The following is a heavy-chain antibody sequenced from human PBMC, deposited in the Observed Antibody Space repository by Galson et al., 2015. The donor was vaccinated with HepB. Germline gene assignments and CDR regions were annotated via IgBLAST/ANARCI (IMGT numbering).Heavy chain of an antibody. CDR1: GFTFSSYS. Sequence: SLRLSCAASGFTFSSYSMNWVRQTPGKGLEWVSSISSSSSYIYYADSVKGRFTISRDNAKNSLYLQMNSLRAEDTAVYYCARLGGGYGMDVWGQGTTVTVSS. CDR2: ISSSSSYI. CDR3: ARLGGGYGMDV. J-gene: IGHJ6*02. V-gene: IGHV3-21*01. D-gene: IGHD1-26*01.